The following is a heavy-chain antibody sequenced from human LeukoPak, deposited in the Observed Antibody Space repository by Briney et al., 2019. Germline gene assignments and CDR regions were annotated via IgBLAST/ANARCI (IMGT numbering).Heavy chain of an antibody. J-gene: IGHJ5*02. V-gene: IGHV3-7*01. D-gene: IGHD6-19*01. CDR3: ARARQWLGVSSWFDP. Sequence: GGSLRLSCAASGFTFSDYWMTWVRQAPGKGLEWVANIKYDGSEKYYVDSLRGRFTISRDNAKNSLYLQMNSLRAEDTALYYCARARQWLGVSSWFDPWGQGTLVTVSS. CDR1: GFTFSDYW. CDR2: IKYDGSEK.